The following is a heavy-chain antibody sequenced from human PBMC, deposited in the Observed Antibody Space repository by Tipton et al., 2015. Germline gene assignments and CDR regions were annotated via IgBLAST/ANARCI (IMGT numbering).Heavy chain of an antibody. D-gene: IGHD4-23*01. CDR3: ARARGRHGGLFDS. Sequence: GSLRLSCSVSSDSTSKYYWSWIRQPPGKELEWIGYIQYSGSTNYNPSLKSRVTISVDTSKTQFSLKMSSVTASDTAVYYCARARGRHGGLFDSWGQGILVTVSS. CDR1: SDSTSKYY. V-gene: IGHV4-59*01. CDR2: IQYSGST. J-gene: IGHJ4*02.